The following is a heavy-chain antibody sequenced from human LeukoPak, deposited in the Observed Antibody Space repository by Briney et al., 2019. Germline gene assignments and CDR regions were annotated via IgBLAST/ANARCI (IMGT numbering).Heavy chain of an antibody. CDR3: ARDLGSTGWYYFDY. V-gene: IGHV3-23*01. CDR2: INSSGGST. Sequence: PGGSLRLSCAASGFTFSSNATSWVRQAPGKGLEWVSTINSSGGSTYYADSVKGRFTISRDNSKNTLYLQMNSLRAEDTAIYYCARDLGSTGWYYFDYWGQGTLATVSS. CDR1: GFTFSSNA. J-gene: IGHJ4*02. D-gene: IGHD6-19*01.